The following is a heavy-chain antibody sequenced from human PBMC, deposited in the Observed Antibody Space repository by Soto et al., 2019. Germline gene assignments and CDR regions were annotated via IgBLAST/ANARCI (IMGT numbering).Heavy chain of an antibody. CDR1: GGSISSGGYS. D-gene: IGHD4-17*01. V-gene: IGHV4-30-2*01. CDR2: IYHSGST. CDR3: ARHMTTVTTVDY. Sequence: SETLSLTCAVSGGSISSGGYSWSWIRQPPGKGLEWIGYIYHSGSTYYNPSLKSRVTISVDRSKNQFSLKLSSVTAADTAVYYCARHMTTVTTVDYWGQGTLVTVSS. J-gene: IGHJ4*02.